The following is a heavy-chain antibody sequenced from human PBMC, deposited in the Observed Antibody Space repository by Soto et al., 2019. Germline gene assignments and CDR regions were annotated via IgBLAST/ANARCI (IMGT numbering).Heavy chain of an antibody. J-gene: IGHJ6*02. CDR2: IYYSGST. D-gene: IGHD6-13*01. Sequence: PSETLSLTCTVSGGSSSSSSYYWGWIRQPPGKGLEWIGSIYYSGSTYYNPSLKSRVTISVDTSKNQFSLKLSSVTAADTAVYYCARHGVAAAGTRYGMDVWGQGTTVTVSS. CDR1: GGSSSSSSYY. CDR3: ARHGVAAAGTRYGMDV. V-gene: IGHV4-39*01.